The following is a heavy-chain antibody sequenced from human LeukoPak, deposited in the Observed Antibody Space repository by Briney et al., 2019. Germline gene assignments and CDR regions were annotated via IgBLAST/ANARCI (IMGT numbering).Heavy chain of an antibody. D-gene: IGHD1-1*01. CDR3: ARGRYNWNDGYYYYMDV. CDR2: INPNSGGT. J-gene: IGHJ6*03. CDR1: GYTFTGYY. V-gene: IGHV1-2*02. Sequence: ASVKVSCKASGYTFTGYYMHWARQAPGQGLEWMGWINPNSGGTNYAQKFQGRVTMTRDTSISTAYMELSRLRSDDTAVYYCARGRYNWNDGYYYYMDVWGKGTTVTISS.